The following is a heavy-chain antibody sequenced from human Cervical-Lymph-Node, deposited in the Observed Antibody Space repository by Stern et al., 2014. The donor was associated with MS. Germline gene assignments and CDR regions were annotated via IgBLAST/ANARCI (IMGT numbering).Heavy chain of an antibody. CDR3: ASFSGSHSDAFDM. D-gene: IGHD1-26*01. J-gene: IGHJ3*02. V-gene: IGHV5-51*01. CDR2: IYPGDSDT. CDR1: GYSFSSYW. Sequence: EVQLVDSVAEVKKAGESLKISCKGYGYSFSSYWIGWVGLMPGEGPERRGVIYPGDSDTRYRPSFRGPVTISVDNVIPIAYLQWSRLKASDTAMYFCASFSGSHSDAFDMWGQGTMVTVSS.